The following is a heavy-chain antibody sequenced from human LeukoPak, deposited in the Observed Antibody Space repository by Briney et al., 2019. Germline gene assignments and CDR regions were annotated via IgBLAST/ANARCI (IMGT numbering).Heavy chain of an antibody. D-gene: IGHD3-22*01. V-gene: IGHV3-30-3*01. J-gene: IGHJ3*02. Sequence: GGSLRLSCSASGFTFSSYAMHWVRQAPGKGLEWVAVISYDGSNKYYADSVKGRFTISRDNSKNTLYLQMNSLRAEDTAVYYCARGGVEGMIVVVPYALDIWGQGTMVTVSS. CDR2: ISYDGSNK. CDR3: ARGGVEGMIVVVPYALDI. CDR1: GFTFSSYA.